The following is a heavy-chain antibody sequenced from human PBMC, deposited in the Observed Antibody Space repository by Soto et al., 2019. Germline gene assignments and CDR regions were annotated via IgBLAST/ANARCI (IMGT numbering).Heavy chain of an antibody. CDR3: AKVDDYGDYGPRGASGY. V-gene: IGHV3-30*18. D-gene: IGHD4-17*01. Sequence: GGSLRLSCAASGFPFGDFGMHWLRQAPGKGLEWVAVISHDGSDKFYADSVKARFTISRDNSKNTLYLQMNSLRAEDTAVYYCAKVDDYGDYGPRGASGYWGQGTLVTVSS. J-gene: IGHJ4*02. CDR1: GFPFGDFG. CDR2: ISHDGSDK.